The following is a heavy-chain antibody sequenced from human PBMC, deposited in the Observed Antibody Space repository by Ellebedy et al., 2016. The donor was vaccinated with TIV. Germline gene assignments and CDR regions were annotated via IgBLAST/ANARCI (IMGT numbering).Heavy chain of an antibody. D-gene: IGHD5-12*01. CDR1: GETSSSHA. CDR3: ARWGSYSGPFQRPFDF. J-gene: IGHJ4*02. Sequence: AASVQVSCKASGETSSSHALSSVRPALGQRLEGVGRIIPILNVVNYARKFQGRATITADTSTNIVYLELSSLRSEDTAVYYCARWGSYSGPFQRPFDFWGQGVLVTVSS. V-gene: IGHV1-69*04. CDR2: IIPILNVV.